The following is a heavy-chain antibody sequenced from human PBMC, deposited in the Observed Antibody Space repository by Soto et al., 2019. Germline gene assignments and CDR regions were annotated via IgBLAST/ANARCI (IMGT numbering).Heavy chain of an antibody. CDR2: IYHSGRT. V-gene: IGHV4-39*01. Sequence: SETLSLTCIVSGESISSSSYYWGWIRQPPGKGLEWIGSIYHSGRTYYNPSLKSRVSISIDTSKNQFSLKLSSVTAADTALYYCARQRTTVVAQAYFDYWGQGALVTVSS. CDR3: ARQRTTVVAQAYFDY. D-gene: IGHD2-15*01. CDR1: GESISSSSYY. J-gene: IGHJ4*02.